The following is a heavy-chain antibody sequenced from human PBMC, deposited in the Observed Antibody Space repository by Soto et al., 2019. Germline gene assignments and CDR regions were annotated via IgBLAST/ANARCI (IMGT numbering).Heavy chain of an antibody. CDR2: ISAYNGNT. D-gene: IGHD6-13*01. CDR3: GRWYSSSWYGGGDFDY. V-gene: IGHV1-18*01. Sequence: QVQLVQSGAEVKKPGASVKVSCKASGYTFTSYGISWVRQAPGQGLEWMGWISAYNGNTNYAQKLQGRVTMTTDTTPGTAYMGRRGLRSDDTAVYYCGRWYSSSWYGGGDFDYWGQGTLVTVSS. CDR1: GYTFTSYG. J-gene: IGHJ4*02.